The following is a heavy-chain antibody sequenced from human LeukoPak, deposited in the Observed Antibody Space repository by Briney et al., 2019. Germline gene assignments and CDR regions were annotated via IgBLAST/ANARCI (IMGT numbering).Heavy chain of an antibody. CDR3: ARDGWVAAAGTGWFDP. D-gene: IGHD6-13*01. J-gene: IGHJ5*02. Sequence: SETLSLTCTVSGGSISSGGYSWGWIRQHPGKGLEWIGYIYYSGSTYYNPSLKSRVTISVDTSKNQFSLKLSSVTAADTAVYYCARDGWVAAAGTGWFDPWGQGTLVTVSS. CDR1: GGSISSGGYS. V-gene: IGHV4-31*03. CDR2: IYYSGST.